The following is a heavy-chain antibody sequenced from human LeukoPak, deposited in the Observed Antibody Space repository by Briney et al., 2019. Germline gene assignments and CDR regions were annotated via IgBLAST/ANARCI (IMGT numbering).Heavy chain of an antibody. CDR3: AQIGTENCSGGSCYSWGYYYYYYYMDV. J-gene: IGHJ6*03. CDR2: IYYSGST. CDR1: GGSISSSSYY. Sequence: SETLSLTCTVSGGSISSSSYYWGWIRQPPGKGLEWIGSIYYSGSTYYNPSLKSRVPISVDTSKNQFSLKLSSVTAADTAVYYCAQIGTENCSGGSCYSWGYYYYYYYMDVWGKGTTVTVSS. V-gene: IGHV4-39*01. D-gene: IGHD2-15*01.